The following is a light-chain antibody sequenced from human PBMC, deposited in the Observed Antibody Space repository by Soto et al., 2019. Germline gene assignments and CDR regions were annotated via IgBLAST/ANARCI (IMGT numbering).Light chain of an antibody. Sequence: DIPMTQSPSTMSGSVGDRVTITCRASQTISSWLAWYQQKPGKAPKLLIYKASTLKSGVPSRFSGSGSGTEFTLTIRSLQPDDLATYYCQPYNSYSEACGQGNKGDIK. CDR3: QPYNSYSEA. V-gene: IGKV1-5*03. J-gene: IGKJ1*01. CDR2: KAS. CDR1: QTISSW.